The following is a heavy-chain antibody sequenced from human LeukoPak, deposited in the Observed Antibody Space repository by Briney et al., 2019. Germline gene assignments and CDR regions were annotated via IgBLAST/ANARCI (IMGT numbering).Heavy chain of an antibody. J-gene: IGHJ3*02. V-gene: IGHV3-74*01. CDR3: TREKDYYDSSGYYRDAFDI. D-gene: IGHD3-22*01. CDR1: GFTFSSYW. Sequence: PGGSLRLSCAASGFTFSSYWMHWVRQAPGKGLVWVSRINSDGSSTSYADSVKGRFTISRDNAKNTLYLQMNSLRAEDTAVYYCTREKDYYDSSGYYRDAFDICGQGTKVTASS. CDR2: INSDGSST.